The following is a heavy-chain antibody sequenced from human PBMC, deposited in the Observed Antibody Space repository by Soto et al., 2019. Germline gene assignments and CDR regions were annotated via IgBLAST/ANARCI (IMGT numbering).Heavy chain of an antibody. J-gene: IGHJ4*02. D-gene: IGHD2-15*01. CDR2: IYYSGST. Sequence: QVQLQESGPGLVKPSETLSLTCTVSGVSISSYYWSWIRQPPGKGLEWIGYIYYSGSTNYNPSLKSRVTISVDTSKNQFSLKLSSVTAADTAVYYCARGSSLGWRGYYFDYWGQGTLVTVSS. CDR1: GVSISSYY. V-gene: IGHV4-59*01. CDR3: ARGSSLGWRGYYFDY.